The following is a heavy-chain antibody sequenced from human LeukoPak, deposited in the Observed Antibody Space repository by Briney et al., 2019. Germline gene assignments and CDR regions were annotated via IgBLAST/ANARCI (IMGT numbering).Heavy chain of an antibody. V-gene: IGHV4-38-2*02. Sequence: SETLSLTCTVSGGSISSYYCSWIRQPPGKGLEWIGSIYHSGSTYYNPSLKSRVTISVDTSKNQFSLKLSSVTAADTAVYYCARGGYGDYDWFDPWGQGTLVTVSS. J-gene: IGHJ5*02. D-gene: IGHD4-17*01. CDR1: GGSISSYY. CDR2: IYHSGST. CDR3: ARGGYGDYDWFDP.